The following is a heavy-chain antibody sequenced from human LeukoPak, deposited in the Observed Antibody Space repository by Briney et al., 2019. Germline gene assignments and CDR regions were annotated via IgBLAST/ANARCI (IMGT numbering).Heavy chain of an antibody. CDR3: ARGSGASTVTPFDY. D-gene: IGHD4-11*01. CDR1: GASISSLC. Sequence: SETLSLTCTVSGASISSLCWSWIRQPPGKGLEWVGYILYGGSTDYNPSLKSRVTMSVDTSKNHFSLKLNSVTAADTAVYYCARGSGASTVTPFDYWGQGTLVTVSP. J-gene: IGHJ4*02. CDR2: ILYGGST. V-gene: IGHV4-59*01.